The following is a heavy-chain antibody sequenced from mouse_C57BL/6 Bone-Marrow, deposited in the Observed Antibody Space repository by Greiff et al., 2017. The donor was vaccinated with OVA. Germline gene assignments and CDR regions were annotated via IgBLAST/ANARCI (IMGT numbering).Heavy chain of an antibody. Sequence: VQLQQSGAELVRPGASVTLSCKASGYTFTDYEMHWVKQTPVHGLEWIGAIDPETGGTAYNQKFKGKAILTADKSSSTAYMELNSLTSEDSAVYYCARTGTRDYWGQGTTLTVSS. V-gene: IGHV1-15*01. D-gene: IGHD4-1*01. CDR1: GYTFTDYE. J-gene: IGHJ2*01. CDR2: IDPETGGT. CDR3: ARTGTRDY.